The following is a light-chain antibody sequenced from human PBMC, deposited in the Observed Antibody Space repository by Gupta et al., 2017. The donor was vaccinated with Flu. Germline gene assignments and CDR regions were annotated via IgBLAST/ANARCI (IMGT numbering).Light chain of an antibody. V-gene: IGKV1-39*01. CDR1: QTINNN. J-gene: IGKJ4*01. Sequence: DIQLTQSPSSLSAAVGDRVTITCRASQTINNNLNWYHHKPGTAPKVLIYAASNLQSGVPSRCSGSGSGTHYTLTISSLQSEDFATYYCQQGYSTPLSFGGGTKVEIK. CDR3: QQGYSTPLS. CDR2: AAS.